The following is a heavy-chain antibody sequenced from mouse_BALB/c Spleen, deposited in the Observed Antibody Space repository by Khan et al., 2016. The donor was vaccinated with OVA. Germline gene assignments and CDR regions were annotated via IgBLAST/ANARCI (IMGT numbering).Heavy chain of an antibody. CDR3: ARLTGTVFAY. CDR2: INPSNGRT. Sequence: VQLQQPGAELVKPGASVKLSCKAAGYTFTSYWMHWVKQRPGQGLEWIGEINPSNGRTNYNEKFKSKATLTVDKSSSTAYMQLSSLTSEDSAAYYCARLTGTVFAYWGQGTLVTVSA. D-gene: IGHD4-1*01. CDR1: GYTFTSYW. V-gene: IGHV1S81*02. J-gene: IGHJ3*01.